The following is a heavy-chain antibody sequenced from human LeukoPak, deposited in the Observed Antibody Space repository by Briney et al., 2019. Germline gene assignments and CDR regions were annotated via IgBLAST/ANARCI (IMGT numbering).Heavy chain of an antibody. CDR1: GFSFSTYA. V-gene: IGHV3-23*01. CDR2: ISGSGGYT. J-gene: IGHJ4*02. CDR3: AKAEGKNPTGGRWLD. D-gene: IGHD6-19*01. Sequence: GGSLRLSCAGSGFSFSTYATTWVRQAPGMGLESVSAISGSGGYTYYADSVKGRFTISRDNSKNTLYLQMNSLRAEDTAIYYCAKAEGKNPTGGRWLDWGQGTLVTVSS.